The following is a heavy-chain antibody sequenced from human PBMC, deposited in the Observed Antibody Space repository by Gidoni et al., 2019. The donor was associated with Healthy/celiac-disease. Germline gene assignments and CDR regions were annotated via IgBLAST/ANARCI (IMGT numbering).Heavy chain of an antibody. D-gene: IGHD3-9*01. CDR1: GFTFRSYA. J-gene: IGHJ4*02. V-gene: IGHV3-23*01. CDR3: ARKLRYFDWLFHPSFDY. Sequence: EVRLLESGGGLVQPGGSLRLSCAASGFTFRSYAMSWVRQAPGKGLEWVSAISGSGGSTYYADSVKGRFTISRDNSKNTLYLQMNSLRAEDTAVYYCARKLRYFDWLFHPSFDYWGQGTLVTVSS. CDR2: ISGSGGST.